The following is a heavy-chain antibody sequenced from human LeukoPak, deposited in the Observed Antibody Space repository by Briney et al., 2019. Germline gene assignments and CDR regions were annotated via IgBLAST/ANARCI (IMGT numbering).Heavy chain of an antibody. CDR3: ARAGLMVRGVYDWFDP. CDR1: GFTFSSYE. CDR2: ISSSGSTI. V-gene: IGHV3-48*03. J-gene: IGHJ5*02. Sequence: PGGSLRLSCAASGFTFSSYEMHWVRQAPGKGLEWVSYISSSGSTIYYADSVKGRFTISRDNAKNSLYLQMNSLGAEDTAVYYCARAGLMVRGVYDWFDPWGQGTLVTVSS. D-gene: IGHD3-10*01.